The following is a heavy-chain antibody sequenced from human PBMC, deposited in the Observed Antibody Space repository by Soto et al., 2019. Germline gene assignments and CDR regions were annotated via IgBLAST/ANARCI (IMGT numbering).Heavy chain of an antibody. D-gene: IGHD2-2*01. CDR1: GGSISSSNW. Sequence: PSETLSLTCAVSGGSISSSNWWSWVRQPPGKGLEWIGEIYHSGSTNYNPSLKSRVTISVDKSKNQFSLKLSSVTAADTAVYYCARSISLSYCSSTSCSLMDVWGQGTTVTVSS. CDR2: IYHSGST. V-gene: IGHV4-4*02. CDR3: ARSISLSYCSSTSCSLMDV. J-gene: IGHJ6*02.